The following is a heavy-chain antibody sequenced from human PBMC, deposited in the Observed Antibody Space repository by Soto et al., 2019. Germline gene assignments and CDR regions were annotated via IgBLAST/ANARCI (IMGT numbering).Heavy chain of an antibody. CDR3: ASDLTSISSSWYDYYYYYGMDV. J-gene: IGHJ6*02. V-gene: IGHV1-69*01. CDR1: GGTFSSYA. D-gene: IGHD6-13*01. CDR2: IIPIFGTA. Sequence: QVQLVQSGAEVKKPGSSVKVSCKASGGTFSSYAISWVRQAPGQGHEWMGGIIPIFGTANYEQKFQGRVTITADESTSKAYMELSSLRSEDAAVYYCASDLTSISSSWYDYYYYYGMDVWGQGTTVTVSS.